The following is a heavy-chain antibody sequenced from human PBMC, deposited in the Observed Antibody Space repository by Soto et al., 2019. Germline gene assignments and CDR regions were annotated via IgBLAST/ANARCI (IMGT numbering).Heavy chain of an antibody. V-gene: IGHV1-46*01. CDR3: ARGHDMLQNALDF. Sequence: ASVKVSCKASGYIFTSYYMHWVRQAPGQGLEWMGISNPSGGSTSFAQKFQGRVTMTRDTSTSTVYMELSSLRSEDTAVYYCARGHDMLQNALDFWGQGTMVIGS. CDR2: SNPSGGST. D-gene: IGHD2-8*01. J-gene: IGHJ3*01. CDR1: GYIFTSYY.